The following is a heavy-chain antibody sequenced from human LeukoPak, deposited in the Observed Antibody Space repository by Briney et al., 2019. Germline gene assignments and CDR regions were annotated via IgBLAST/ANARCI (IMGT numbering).Heavy chain of an antibody. D-gene: IGHD6-6*01. CDR3: ARVGYSSSPFDY. J-gene: IGHJ4*02. CDR2: INHSGST. Sequence: PGGSLRLSCAASGFTFSSYAMSWVRQAPGKGLEWIGEINHSGSTNYNPSLKSRVTISVDTSKNQFSLKLSSVTAADTAVYYCARVGYSSSPFDYWGQGTLVTVSS. CDR1: GFTFSSYA. V-gene: IGHV4-34*01.